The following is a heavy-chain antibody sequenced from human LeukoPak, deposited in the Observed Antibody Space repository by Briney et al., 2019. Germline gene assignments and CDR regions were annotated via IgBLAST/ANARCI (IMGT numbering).Heavy chain of an antibody. Sequence: PSETLSLTCAVYGGSFSGYYWSWIRQPPGKGLEWIGEINHSGSTNYNPSLKSRVTISVDTSKNQFSLKLSSVTAADTAVYYCARQESVRYFDWFPQGAWFDPWGQGTLVTVSS. J-gene: IGHJ5*02. D-gene: IGHD3-9*01. V-gene: IGHV4-34*01. CDR2: INHSGST. CDR3: ARQESVRYFDWFPQGAWFDP. CDR1: GGSFSGYY.